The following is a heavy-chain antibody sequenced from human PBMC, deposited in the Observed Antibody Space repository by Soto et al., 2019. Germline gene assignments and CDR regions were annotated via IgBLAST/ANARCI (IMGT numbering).Heavy chain of an antibody. CDR1: GGTFSSYA. CDR2: IIPIFGTA. V-gene: IGHV1-69*13. Sequence: GTSLKLCCKAPGGTFSSYASSWLRQAPGQGLEWMGGIIPIFGTANYAQKFQGRVTITADESTSTAYMELSSLRSEDTAVYYCARDRSEVGYSGHDSFRYWGQGTLVTGSS. J-gene: IGHJ4*02. D-gene: IGHD5-12*01. CDR3: ARDRSEVGYSGHDSFRY.